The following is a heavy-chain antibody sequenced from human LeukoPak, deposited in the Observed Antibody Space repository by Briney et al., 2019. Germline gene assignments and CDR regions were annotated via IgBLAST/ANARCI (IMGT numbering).Heavy chain of an antibody. CDR2: INPNSGGP. CDR3: ARDFYGSGTPSHYYYYMDG. D-gene: IGHD3-10*01. J-gene: IGHJ6*03. Sequence: GASVKVSCKASGYTFTGYYMHWVRQAPGQGLEWMGWINPNSGGPNYAQKFQGRVTMTRDTSISTAYSELSRLRSDDTAVYYCARDFYGSGTPSHYYYYMDGWGKGTTVTVSS. CDR1: GYTFTGYY. V-gene: IGHV1-2*02.